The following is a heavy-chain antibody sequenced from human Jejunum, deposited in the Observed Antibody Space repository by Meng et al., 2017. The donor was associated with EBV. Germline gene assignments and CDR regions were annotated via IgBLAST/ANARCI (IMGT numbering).Heavy chain of an antibody. CDR3: TTNPSQWDH. J-gene: IGHJ4*02. CDR1: GFTFSNAG. D-gene: IGHD6-19*01. Sequence: EGKLVASGGGLVQPGGSLRLSCAVSGFTFSNAGMSWVRQAPGKGPEWVARIKSKIDGGTTDYATAVKGRFTISRDDSKNTLYLQMNSLRTEDTALYYCTTNPSQWDHWGQGTLVTVSS. CDR2: IKSKIDGGTT. V-gene: IGHV3-15*01.